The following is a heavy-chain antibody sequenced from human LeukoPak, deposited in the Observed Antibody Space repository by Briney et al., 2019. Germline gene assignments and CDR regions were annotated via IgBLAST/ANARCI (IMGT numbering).Heavy chain of an antibody. CDR3: TREQDREASATVVGDY. D-gene: IGHD4-23*01. CDR1: GFTFSRFE. J-gene: IGHJ4*02. V-gene: IGHV3-48*03. Sequence: GSLRPSCVASGFTFSRFEMNWVRQAPGKGLEWISHISTGTYIAYTDSVKGRFTISRDNAKNSLFLQMNSLRAEDTAVYYCTREQDREASATVVGDYWGQGTLVTVSS. CDR2: ISTGTYI.